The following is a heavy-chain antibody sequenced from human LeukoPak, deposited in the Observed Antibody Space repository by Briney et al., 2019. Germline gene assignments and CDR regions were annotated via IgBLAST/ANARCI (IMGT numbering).Heavy chain of an antibody. CDR3: AREGAPYGGWVFDI. J-gene: IGHJ3*02. Sequence: SETLSLTCTVSGGSISSGSYYWSWIRQPAGKGLEWIGRIYTSGSTNYNPSLKSRVTISVDTSKNQFSLKLSSVTAADTAVYYCAREGAPYGGWVFDIWGQGTMVTVSS. V-gene: IGHV4-61*02. CDR1: GGSISSGSYY. D-gene: IGHD4-17*01. CDR2: IYTSGST.